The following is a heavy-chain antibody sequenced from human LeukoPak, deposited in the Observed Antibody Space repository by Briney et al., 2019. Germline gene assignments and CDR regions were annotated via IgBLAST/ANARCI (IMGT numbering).Heavy chain of an antibody. D-gene: IGHD4-23*01. J-gene: IGHJ4*02. V-gene: IGHV3-23*01. Sequence: GGTLRLSCAVSGFTFRTYVMSWVRQAPGMGLEWVSTISGGGGKTYYSDAVKGRFTISRDNSKNTLYLQMNSLRAEDTAVYYCAKDNSGRFDYWGQGTLVTVSS. CDR2: ISGGGGKT. CDR3: AKDNSGRFDY. CDR1: GFTFRTYV.